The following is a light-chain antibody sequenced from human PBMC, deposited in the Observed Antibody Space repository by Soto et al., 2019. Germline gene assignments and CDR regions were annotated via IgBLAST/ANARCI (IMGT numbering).Light chain of an antibody. V-gene: IGKV4-1*01. CDR2: WAS. Sequence: DILMTQSPDSLAVSLGESATISCKSSQSVLSSSNNKNYLAWYQQKPGQPPKLLIYWASTRESGVPDRFSGSGSGTDFTLTISSLQAEDVAVYYCQQYYITPRTFGQGTTVEIK. CDR1: QSVLSSSNNKNY. J-gene: IGKJ1*01. CDR3: QQYYITPRT.